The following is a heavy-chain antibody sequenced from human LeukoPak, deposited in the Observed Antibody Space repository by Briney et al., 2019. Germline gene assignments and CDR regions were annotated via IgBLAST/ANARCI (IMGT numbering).Heavy chain of an antibody. CDR2: IHPDDSDS. D-gene: IGHD1-26*01. J-gene: IGHJ4*02. Sequence: LGESLKISCKGSGYSFTSYWIGWVRQMPGKGLEWMGIIHPDDSDSRYSPSFQGQVSFSADKSINTAYLQWSSLKASDTAMYYCARLPYSGSYLAPFDYWGQGTLVTVSS. V-gene: IGHV5-51*01. CDR3: ARLPYSGSYLAPFDY. CDR1: GYSFTSYW.